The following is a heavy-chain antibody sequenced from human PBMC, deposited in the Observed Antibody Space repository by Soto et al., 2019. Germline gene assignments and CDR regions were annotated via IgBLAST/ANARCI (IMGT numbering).Heavy chain of an antibody. J-gene: IGHJ5*01. CDR1: GFVFTNYG. CDR2: ISYDGSNK. D-gene: IGHD1-26*01. Sequence: GGSLRLSCAASGFVFTNYGMHWVRQAPGKGLEWVAAISYDGSNKYYADSVKGRFTISRDNSKNTLYVQMSSLRAEDTAVYFCAKDAEYSGLFDSWGQGTLVTVSS. CDR3: AKDAEYSGLFDS. V-gene: IGHV3-30*18.